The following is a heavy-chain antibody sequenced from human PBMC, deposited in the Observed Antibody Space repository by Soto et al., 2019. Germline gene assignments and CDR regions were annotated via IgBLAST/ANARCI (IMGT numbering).Heavy chain of an antibody. V-gene: IGHV2-26*01. CDR2: IFSNDEK. D-gene: IGHD3-10*01. J-gene: IGHJ6*04. CDR1: GFSLSNARMG. CDR3: ARTQTYYYGSGSYYTPLSV. Sequence: QVTLKESGPVLVKPTETLTLTCTVSGFSLSNARMGVSWIRQPPGKALEWLAHIFSNDEKSYSTSLKSRLTISKDTSKSQVVLTMTNMDPVDTATYYCARTQTYYYGSGSYYTPLSVWGKGTTVTVSS.